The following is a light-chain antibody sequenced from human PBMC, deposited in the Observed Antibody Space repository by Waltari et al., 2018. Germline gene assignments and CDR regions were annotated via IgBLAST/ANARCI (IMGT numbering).Light chain of an antibody. CDR1: KLGDKY. CDR3: QAWDSRTVA. V-gene: IGLV3-1*01. J-gene: IGLJ2*01. Sequence: CSGEKLGDKYASWYQQKAGQSPVLVIYRDNRRPSGIPERFSGSNSGNRATLTISGAQALDEADYYCQAWDSRTVAFGGGTKVTVL. CDR2: RDN.